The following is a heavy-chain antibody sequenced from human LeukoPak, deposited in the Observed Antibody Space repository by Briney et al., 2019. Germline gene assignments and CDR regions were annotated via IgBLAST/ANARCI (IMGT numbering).Heavy chain of an antibody. V-gene: IGHV3-30*18. CDR3: AKGGCSSTTCYLANP. CDR1: GLTFSSYG. CDR2: ISYDGTVR. Sequence: GGSLRLSCAASGLTFSSYGMHWVRQAPGKGLEWVAVISYDGTVRNYADSVKGRFTISRDNSKNTLYLQMNSLTAEDTALYYCAKGGCSSTTCYLANPWGQGTLVTVSS. J-gene: IGHJ5*02. D-gene: IGHD2-2*01.